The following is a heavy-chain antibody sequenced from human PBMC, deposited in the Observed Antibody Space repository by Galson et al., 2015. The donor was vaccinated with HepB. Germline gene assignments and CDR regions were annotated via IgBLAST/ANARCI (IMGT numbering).Heavy chain of an antibody. V-gene: IGHV1-24*01. CDR2: FDPEDGET. CDR1: GYTLTELS. D-gene: IGHD2-15*01. CDR3: ATTRCSGGSCYSSYYYYGMDV. Sequence: SVKVSCKVSGYTLTELSMHWVRQAPGEGLEWMGGFDPEDGETIYAQKFQGRVTMTEDTSTDTAYMELSSLRSEDTAVYYCATTRCSGGSCYSSYYYYGMDVWGQGTTVTVSS. J-gene: IGHJ6*02.